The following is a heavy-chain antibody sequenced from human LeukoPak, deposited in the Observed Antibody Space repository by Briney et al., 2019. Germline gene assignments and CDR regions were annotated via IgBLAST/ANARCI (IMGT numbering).Heavy chain of an antibody. CDR2: IRNKAKSYTT. CDR1: GFTFSDHY. J-gene: IGHJ3*02. V-gene: IGHV3-72*01. Sequence: GGSLRLSCAASGFTFSDHYMDCVRQAPGKGLEWVGRIRNKAKSYTTEYAASVKGRFTISRDDSKNSLYQQMNSLKTEDTAVYYCARVGDYYDSNGYSVDAFDIWGQGTMVTVSS. D-gene: IGHD3-22*01. CDR3: ARVGDYYDSNGYSVDAFDI.